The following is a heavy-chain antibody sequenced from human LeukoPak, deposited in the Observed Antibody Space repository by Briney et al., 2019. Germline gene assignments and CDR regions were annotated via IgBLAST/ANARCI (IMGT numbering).Heavy chain of an antibody. CDR2: IYHSGTT. V-gene: IGHV4-59*08. CDR1: GGSISSYY. J-gene: IGHJ5*02. CDR3: ARGYSSSWYFNWFDP. Sequence: SETLSLTCSVSGGSISSYYWSWIRQPPGKGLEWIGSIYHSGTTYYNPSLKSRVTISVDTSKNQFSLKLTSVTAADTAVYYCARGYSSSWYFNWFDPWGQGTLVTVSS. D-gene: IGHD6-13*01.